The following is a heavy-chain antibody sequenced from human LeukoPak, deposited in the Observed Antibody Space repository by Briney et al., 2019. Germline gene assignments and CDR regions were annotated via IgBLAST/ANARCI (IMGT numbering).Heavy chain of an antibody. V-gene: IGHV4-34*01. CDR1: GGSFSRYY. CDR3: ARGGRTQQPGYFNY. J-gene: IGHJ4*02. Sequence: SETLSLTCAIYGGSFSRYYWSWIRQPPGKGLEWIGEINHSGSTNYNPSLKSRVTISVDMSKNQFSLKLSSVTAAETAVYYCARGGRTQQPGYFNYWGKGTLVTVSS. D-gene: IGHD6-13*01. CDR2: INHSGST.